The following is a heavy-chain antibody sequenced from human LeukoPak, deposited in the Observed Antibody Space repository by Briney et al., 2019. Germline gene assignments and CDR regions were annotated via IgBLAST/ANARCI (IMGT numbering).Heavy chain of an antibody. Sequence: SETLSLTCTVSGGSISSYYWSWIRQPPGKGLEWIGYIYYSGSTNYNPSLKSRVTISVDTSKNQFSLKLSSVTAADTAVYYCARVPGSGSYHEHDAFDIWGQGTMVTVSS. CDR1: GGSISSYY. CDR3: ARVPGSGSYHEHDAFDI. D-gene: IGHD1-26*01. V-gene: IGHV4-59*01. CDR2: IYYSGST. J-gene: IGHJ3*02.